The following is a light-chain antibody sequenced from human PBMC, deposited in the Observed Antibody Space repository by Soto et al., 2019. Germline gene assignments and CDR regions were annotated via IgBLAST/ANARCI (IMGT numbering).Light chain of an antibody. J-gene: IGKJ5*01. V-gene: IGKV3-20*01. CDR1: HSVRRTY. CDR3: QQFDDSVT. CDR2: GAS. Sequence: DIVYPPSPDTLSFSLWWRANLSCRASHSVRRTYLAWYQQKPGQAPRLLIFGASDRATGTPDRFSGSGSGTDFTLTISRLEPEDSAVYYCQQFDDSVTFGQGTRLEIK.